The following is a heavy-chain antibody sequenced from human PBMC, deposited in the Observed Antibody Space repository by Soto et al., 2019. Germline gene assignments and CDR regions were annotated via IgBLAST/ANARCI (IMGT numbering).Heavy chain of an antibody. Sequence: EVQLLESGGGLVQPGGSLRLSCAASGFTFSIYAMSWVRQAPGKGVEWGSAISGSGGSTYYADSVKGRFTISRVNSKNTLYLQMNSLRAEDTAVYDCAKGETVYAFQHWGQGTLVTVSS. V-gene: IGHV3-23*01. J-gene: IGHJ1*01. CDR1: GFTFSIYA. CDR3: AKGETVYAFQH. D-gene: IGHD2-8*01. CDR2: ISGSGGST.